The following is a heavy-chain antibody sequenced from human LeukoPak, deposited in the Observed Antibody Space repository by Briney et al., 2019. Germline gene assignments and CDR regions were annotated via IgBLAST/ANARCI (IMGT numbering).Heavy chain of an antibody. CDR3: ARRLRSSSSPFDY. CDR2: IYYSGST. J-gene: IGHJ4*02. D-gene: IGHD6-6*01. CDR1: GGSISSSSYY. Sequence: PSETLSLTCTVSGGSISSSSYYWGWIRQPPGKGLEWIGSIYYSGSTYYNPSLKSRVTISVDTSKNQFSLKLSSVTAADTAVYYCARRLRSSSSPFDYWGQGTLVTVSS. V-gene: IGHV4-39*01.